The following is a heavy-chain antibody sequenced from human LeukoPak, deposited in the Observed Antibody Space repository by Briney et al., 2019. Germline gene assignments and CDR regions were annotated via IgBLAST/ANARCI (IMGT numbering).Heavy chain of an antibody. CDR3: ARDNPIVATIPDY. D-gene: IGHD5-12*01. Sequence: ASVTVSCTASGYTFTSYGISWVRQAPGQGLAWLGWISAYNGNTNYAQKLQGRVTMTTDTSTSTAYMELRRLRSDETAVYYCARDNPIVATIPDYCGQGTLVTVSS. J-gene: IGHJ4*02. CDR2: ISAYNGNT. CDR1: GYTFTSYG. V-gene: IGHV1-18*01.